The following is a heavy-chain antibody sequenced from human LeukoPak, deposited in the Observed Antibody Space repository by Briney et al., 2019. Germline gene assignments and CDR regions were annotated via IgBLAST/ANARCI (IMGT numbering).Heavy chain of an antibody. CDR2: IKQDGSEK. V-gene: IGHV3-7*01. J-gene: IGHJ4*02. D-gene: IGHD3-10*01. CDR1: GFTFSSYW. CDR3: ARGRRGGSGSYSVDY. Sequence: GGSLRLSCAASGFTFSSYWMSWVRQAPGKGLEWVANIKQDGSEKYYVDSVKGRFTISRDNAKNSLYLQMNSLRAEDTAVYYCARGRRGGSGSYSVDYWGQGTLVTVSS.